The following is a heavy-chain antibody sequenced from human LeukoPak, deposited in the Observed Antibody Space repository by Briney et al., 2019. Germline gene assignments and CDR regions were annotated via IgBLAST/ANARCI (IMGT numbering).Heavy chain of an antibody. CDR1: GGSISSSSYY. J-gene: IGHJ2*01. CDR2: IYYSEST. D-gene: IGHD1-14*01. CDR3: ARHTELHFDL. Sequence: SETLSLTCTVSGGSISSSSYYWGWIRQPPGKGLEWIGSIYYSESTYYIPSLKSRVTISVDTSKNQFSLKLSSVTAADTAVYYCARHTELHFDLWGRGTLVTVSS. V-gene: IGHV4-39*01.